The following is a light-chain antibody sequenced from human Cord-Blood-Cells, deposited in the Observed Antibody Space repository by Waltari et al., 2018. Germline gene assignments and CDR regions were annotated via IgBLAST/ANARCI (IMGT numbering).Light chain of an antibody. Sequence: QSALTQPASVSGSPGQSIPISCTGTSRDGGSYNLVSWYQQHPGKAPKIMIYEGSKRPSGVSNRFSGSKSGNTASLTISGLQAEDEADYYCCSYAGSSTFYVFGTGTKVTVL. CDR2: EGS. J-gene: IGLJ1*01. CDR3: CSYAGSSTFYV. CDR1: SRDGGSYNL. V-gene: IGLV2-23*01.